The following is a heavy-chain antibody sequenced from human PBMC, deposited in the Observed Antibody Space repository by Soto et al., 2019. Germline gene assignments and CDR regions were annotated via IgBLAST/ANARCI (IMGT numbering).Heavy chain of an antibody. D-gene: IGHD1-26*01. V-gene: IGHV4-4*02. Sequence: QVQLQESGPGLVKPSGTLSLTCAVYGGSISSSNWWSWVRQPPGKGLEWIGEIYHSGSTNYNPSLKRRVTISVDKSKNQFSLKLSSVTAADTAVYYCARVSGSYYYGMDVWGQGTTVTVSS. J-gene: IGHJ6*02. CDR3: ARVSGSYYYGMDV. CDR1: GGSISSSNW. CDR2: IYHSGST.